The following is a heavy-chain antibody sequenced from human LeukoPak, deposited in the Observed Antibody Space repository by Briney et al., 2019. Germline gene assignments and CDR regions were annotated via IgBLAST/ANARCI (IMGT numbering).Heavy chain of an antibody. V-gene: IGHV3-23*01. D-gene: IGHD6-19*01. Sequence: GGSLRLSCAVSGFTFSSYAMSWVRQAPGKGLEWVSAISGSGSATYYADSVKGRFTISRDNSENTLYLQVNSLRAEDTAIFYCAKDLVAVADRPFYFDYWGQGTLVTVSS. CDR1: GFTFSSYA. CDR2: ISGSGSAT. J-gene: IGHJ4*02. CDR3: AKDLVAVADRPFYFDY.